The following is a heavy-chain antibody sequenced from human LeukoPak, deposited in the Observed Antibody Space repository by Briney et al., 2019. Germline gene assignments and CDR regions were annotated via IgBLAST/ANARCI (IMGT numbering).Heavy chain of an antibody. CDR1: GFTFSHSY. V-gene: IGHV3-74*01. D-gene: IGHD1-1*01. CDR3: ARDMNYNLDF. Sequence: GGSLRLSCAASGFTFSHSYMHWVRQAPGKGLVWVSRIDIDGGTGYADSVKGRFTISRDNAKNTVELQMNALRAEDTALYYCARDMNYNLDFWGQGTLVTVSS. CDR2: IDIDGGT. J-gene: IGHJ4*02.